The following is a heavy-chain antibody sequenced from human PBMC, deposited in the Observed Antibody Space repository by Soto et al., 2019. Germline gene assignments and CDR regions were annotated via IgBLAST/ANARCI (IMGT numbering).Heavy chain of an antibody. J-gene: IGHJ4*02. V-gene: IGHV3-73*01. CDR2: IRGKANSYAT. CDR3: TRPITKATIKDY. Sequence: GGSLRLSCAASGFTFSGSAMHWVRQASGKGLEWVGRIRGKANSYATAYAASVKGRFTISRDDSKNTAYLQMNSLKTEDTAVYYCTRPITKATIKDYWGQGTLVTVSS. D-gene: IGHD5-12*01. CDR1: GFTFSGSA.